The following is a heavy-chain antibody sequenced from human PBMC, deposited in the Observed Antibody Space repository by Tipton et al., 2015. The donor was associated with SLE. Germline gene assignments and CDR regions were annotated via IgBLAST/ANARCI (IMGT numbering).Heavy chain of an antibody. Sequence: TLSLTCTVSGGFISSYYWSWIRQPPGKGLEWIGNIYSSGSTKYHSSLKSRVTISVDTSKNQFSLKLTSVTAADTAVYYCARHLCTNGLCPFDYWGQGTLVIVSS. CDR3: ARHLCTNGLCPFDY. CDR2: IYSSGST. D-gene: IGHD2-8*01. CDR1: GGFISSYY. V-gene: IGHV4-59*01. J-gene: IGHJ4*02.